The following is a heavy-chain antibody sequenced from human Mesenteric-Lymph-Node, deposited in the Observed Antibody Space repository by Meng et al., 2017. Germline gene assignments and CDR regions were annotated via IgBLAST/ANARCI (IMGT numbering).Heavy chain of an antibody. CDR1: GGSISSSRHY. D-gene: IGHD5-24*01. CDR3: ARKRDGYNPFDD. J-gene: IGHJ4*02. Sequence: QPQRQESGPGLVTPSQTLSLTGTVPGGSISSSRHYWGWIRQPPGKGLEWIGSIYYSGSTYYNPSLRSRVTMSLDTSKNQFSLKLSSVTATDTAVYYCARKRDGYNPFDDWGQGTLVTVSS. CDR2: IYYSGST. V-gene: IGHV4-39*01.